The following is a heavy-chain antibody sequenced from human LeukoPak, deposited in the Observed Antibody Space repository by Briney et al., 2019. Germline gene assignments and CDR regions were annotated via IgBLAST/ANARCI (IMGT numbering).Heavy chain of an antibody. CDR1: GFTFSSYA. Sequence: GGSLRLSCAASGFTFSSYAMHWVRQAPGKGLEWVSAISGSGGSTYYADSVKGRFTISRDNSKNTLYLQMNSLRAEDTAVYYCAKKLGSDSSTAWFDPWGQGTLVTVSS. J-gene: IGHJ5*02. V-gene: IGHV3-23*01. D-gene: IGHD3-10*01. CDR2: ISGSGGST. CDR3: AKKLGSDSSTAWFDP.